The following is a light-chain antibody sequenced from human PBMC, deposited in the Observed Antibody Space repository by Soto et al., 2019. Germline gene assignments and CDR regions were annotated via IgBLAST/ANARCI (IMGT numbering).Light chain of an antibody. CDR2: DAS. Sequence: ETELTQAPATLSLSPGERATLSCRASQGVSSYLAWYQQKPGQAPRLLIYDASNRATGIPARFSGSGPGTDFTLTISSLQPEDFATYFCKQYSAFPLTFGGGTKVDIK. J-gene: IGKJ4*01. V-gene: IGKV3D-11*01. CDR1: QGVSSY. CDR3: KQYSAFPLT.